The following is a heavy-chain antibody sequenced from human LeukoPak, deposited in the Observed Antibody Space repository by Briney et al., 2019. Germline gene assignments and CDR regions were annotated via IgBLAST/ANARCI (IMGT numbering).Heavy chain of an antibody. D-gene: IGHD2-2*01. J-gene: IGHJ4*02. CDR3: ARGDAYALNY. CDR1: GLTFSSYW. CDR2: INSDGTTT. V-gene: IGHV3-74*01. Sequence: PGGSLRLSCAASGLTFSSYWMHWVRQGPGKGLVWVSRINSDGTTTAYADSVKGRFTISRDNAKNTLYLQMNSLRAEDTAVYYCARGDAYALNYWGQGTLATVSS.